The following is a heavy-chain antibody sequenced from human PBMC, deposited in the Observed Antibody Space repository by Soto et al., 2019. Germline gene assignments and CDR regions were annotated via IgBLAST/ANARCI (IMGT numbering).Heavy chain of an antibody. D-gene: IGHD3-22*01. J-gene: IGHJ3*02. CDR1: GFTFSSYA. CDR3: AKDYYDSSGYITRSDAFDI. Sequence: GGSLRLSCAASGFTFSSYAMSWVRQAPGKGLEWVSAISGSGGSTYYADSVKGRFTTSRDNSKNTLYLQMNSLRAEDTAVYYCAKDYYDSSGYITRSDAFDIWGQGTMVTVSS. V-gene: IGHV3-23*01. CDR2: ISGSGGST.